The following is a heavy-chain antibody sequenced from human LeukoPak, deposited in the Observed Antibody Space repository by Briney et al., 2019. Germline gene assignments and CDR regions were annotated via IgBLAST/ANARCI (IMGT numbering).Heavy chain of an antibody. Sequence: GASVKVSCKASGYSVTSCYMHWVRQPPAQGLEWMGIVNPSGGSTSYAQKFQGRGNMTRDTSTSTVYLELSSLRSEDTAVYYCARDRDNSGYYYKLGAFDIWGQGTMVTVSS. V-gene: IGHV1-46*01. CDR3: ARDRDNSGYYYKLGAFDI. D-gene: IGHD3-22*01. CDR1: GYSVTSCY. J-gene: IGHJ3*02. CDR2: VNPSGGST.